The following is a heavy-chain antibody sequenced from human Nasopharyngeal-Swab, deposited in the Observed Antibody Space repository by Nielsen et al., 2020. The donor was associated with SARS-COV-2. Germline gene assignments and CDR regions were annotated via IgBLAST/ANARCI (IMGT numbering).Heavy chain of an antibody. CDR1: GFNLSSYA. Sequence: GESLKTPRAAFGFNLSSYAMSRVRKAPGKGLEWVSAISGSGGSTYYADSVKGRFTISRDNSKNTLYLQMNSLRAEDTAVYYCAKHLDGLAAAGNDYWGQGTLVTVSS. CDR3: AKHLDGLAAAGNDY. V-gene: IGHV3-23*01. CDR2: ISGSGGST. J-gene: IGHJ4*02. D-gene: IGHD6-13*01.